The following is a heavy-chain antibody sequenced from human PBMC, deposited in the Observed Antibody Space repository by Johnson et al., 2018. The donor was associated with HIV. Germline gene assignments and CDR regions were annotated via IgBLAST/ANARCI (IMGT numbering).Heavy chain of an antibody. CDR2: ISNDGRNK. J-gene: IGHJ3*02. V-gene: IGHV3-30*03. CDR1: GFTFSSYG. CDR3: ARATTSKDHAFDI. D-gene: IGHD1-14*01. Sequence: VQLVESGGGVVQPGRSLRLSCAASGFTFSSYGMHWVRQAPGKGLEWVAVISNDGRNKDYADSVKGRFTISRDNSKNTLYLQMNSLRAEDTAVFYCARATTSKDHAFDIWGQGTMVTVSS.